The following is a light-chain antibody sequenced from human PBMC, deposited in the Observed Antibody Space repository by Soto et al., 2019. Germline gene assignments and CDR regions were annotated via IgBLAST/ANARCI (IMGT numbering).Light chain of an antibody. V-gene: IGLV1-51*01. CDR1: SSNIGNNY. CDR3: GTWDSSLSAVV. J-gene: IGLJ2*01. Sequence: QSVLTQPPSVSAAPGQKVTISCTGSSSNIGNNYVSWYQQLPGTAPNLLIYYNNKRPSGIPDRFSGSKSGTSATLGITGLQTEDEADYYCGTWDSSLSAVVFGGGTKLTVL. CDR2: YNN.